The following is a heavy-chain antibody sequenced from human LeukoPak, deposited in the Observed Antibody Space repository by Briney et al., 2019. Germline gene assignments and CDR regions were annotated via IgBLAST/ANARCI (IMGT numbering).Heavy chain of an antibody. CDR3: AKVVDTAMVTWGVAFDY. D-gene: IGHD5-18*01. CDR1: GFTFSSYA. V-gene: IGHV3-23*01. CDR2: ISGSGGST. J-gene: IGHJ4*02. Sequence: GGSLRLSCAASGFTFSSYAMSWVRQAPGKGLEWVSAISGSGGSTYYADSVKGRFTISRDNSKNTLYLQMNSLRAEDTAVYYCAKVVDTAMVTWGVAFDYWGQGTLVTVSS.